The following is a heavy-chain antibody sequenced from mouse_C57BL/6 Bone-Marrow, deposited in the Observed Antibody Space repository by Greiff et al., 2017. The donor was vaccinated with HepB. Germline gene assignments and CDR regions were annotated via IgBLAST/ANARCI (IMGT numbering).Heavy chain of an antibody. D-gene: IGHD2-1*01. Sequence: VMLVESGAELARPGASVKLSCKASGYTFTSYGISWVKQRTGQGLEWIGEIYPRSGNTYYNEKFKGKATLTADKSSSTAYMELRSLTSEDSAVYFCAMRDLWYLRRWFAYWGQGTLVTVSA. CDR3: AMRDLWYLRRWFAY. J-gene: IGHJ3*01. CDR1: GYTFTSYG. CDR2: IYPRSGNT. V-gene: IGHV1-81*01.